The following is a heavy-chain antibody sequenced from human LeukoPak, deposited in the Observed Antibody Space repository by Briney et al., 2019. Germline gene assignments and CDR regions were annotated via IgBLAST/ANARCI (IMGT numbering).Heavy chain of an antibody. D-gene: IGHD3-3*01. J-gene: IGHJ4*02. CDR3: ARDRRYDFWSQGPPDY. Sequence: PGGSLRLSCAASGFTFSDYYMSWIRQAPGKGLEWVSYISSSGSTIYYADSVKGRFTISRDNAKNSLYLQMNSLRAEDTAVYYCARDRRYDFWSQGPPDYWGQGTLVTVSS. CDR1: GFTFSDYY. CDR2: ISSSGSTI. V-gene: IGHV3-11*04.